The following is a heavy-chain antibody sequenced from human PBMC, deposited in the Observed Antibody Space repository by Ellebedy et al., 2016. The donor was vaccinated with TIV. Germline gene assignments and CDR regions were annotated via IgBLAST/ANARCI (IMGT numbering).Heavy chain of an antibody. V-gene: IGHV3-7*04. D-gene: IGHD5-12*01. CDR2: IKQDGREK. CDR1: GFTFSSYW. J-gene: IGHJ4*02. Sequence: GESLKISCAASGFTFSSYWMSWVRQAPGKGLEWVANIKQDGREKYYVDSVKGRFTISRDNAKNSLYLQMNSLRAEDTAVYYCAREYHYIVATVYFDYWGQGTLVTVSS. CDR3: AREYHYIVATVYFDY.